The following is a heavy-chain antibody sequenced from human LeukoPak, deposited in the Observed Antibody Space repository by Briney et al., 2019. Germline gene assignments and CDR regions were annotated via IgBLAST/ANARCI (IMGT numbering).Heavy chain of an antibody. CDR3: ATSLLWFGELSSLDY. CDR2: ISSSGSTI. D-gene: IGHD3-10*01. V-gene: IGHV3-11*01. CDR1: GFTFSDYY. Sequence: LGGSVRLSCAASGFTFSDYYMSWMRQAPGKGLEWVSYISSSGSTIYYADSVKGRFTISRDNAKNSLYLQMNSLRAEDTAVYYCATSLLWFGELSSLDYWGQGTLVTVSS. J-gene: IGHJ4*02.